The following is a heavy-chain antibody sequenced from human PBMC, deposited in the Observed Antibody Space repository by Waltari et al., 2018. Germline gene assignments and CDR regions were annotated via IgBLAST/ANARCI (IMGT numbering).Heavy chain of an antibody. V-gene: IGHV1-24*01. J-gene: IGHJ6*03. CDR1: GYTLAGFS. Sequence: QVQVVQSGAEVKKPGASVKVSCKVSGYTLAGFSIHWVRRAPGKGLEWMGRLGPKDGHAVLAQNFQGRVTMTEDSSTDTAYMELSSLRPEDTALYYCHLTGRNIVVMAATSPSFYSYIDVWGRGTTVTVSS. CDR2: LGPKDGHA. CDR3: HLTGRNIVVMAATSPSFYSYIDV. D-gene: IGHD2-15*01.